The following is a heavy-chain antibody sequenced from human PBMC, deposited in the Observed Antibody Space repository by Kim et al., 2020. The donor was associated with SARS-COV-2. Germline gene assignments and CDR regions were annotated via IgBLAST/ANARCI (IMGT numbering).Heavy chain of an antibody. CDR3: ARGLIRVRGVLDV. J-gene: IGHJ6*02. Sequence: YNPSLKSRVTISVETSKNQFSLKLSSVTAADTAVYYCARGLIRVRGVLDVWGQGTTVTVSS. D-gene: IGHD3-10*01. V-gene: IGHV4-31*02.